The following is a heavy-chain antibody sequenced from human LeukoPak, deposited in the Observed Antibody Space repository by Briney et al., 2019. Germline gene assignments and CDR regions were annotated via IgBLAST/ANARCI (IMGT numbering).Heavy chain of an antibody. V-gene: IGHV4-39*01. Sequence: SSETLSLTCTVSGASISSSGYYWGWVRQPPGKGLEWIGSIYYSGITYYNPSLKSRVTISVDTSKNQFSLKLSSVIAADTAVYYCARLELVGHYYMDVWGKGTTVTVSS. D-gene: IGHD1-1*01. J-gene: IGHJ6*03. CDR3: ARLELVGHYYMDV. CDR1: GASISSSGYY. CDR2: IYYSGIT.